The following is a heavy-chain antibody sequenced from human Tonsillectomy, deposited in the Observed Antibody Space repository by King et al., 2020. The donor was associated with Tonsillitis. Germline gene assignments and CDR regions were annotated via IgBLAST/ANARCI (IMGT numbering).Heavy chain of an antibody. J-gene: IGHJ4*02. D-gene: IGHD2-21*02. CDR1: GYTFTSYY. Sequence: VQLVESGAEVKKPGASVKVSCTASGYTFTSYYMHWVRQAPGQGLEWMGIINPSGGSTSYAQKFQGRVTMTRDTSTSTVYMELSSLRSEDTAVYYCARDPSLAYCGGDCYPWYFDYWGQGTLVTVSS. CDR2: INPSGGST. CDR3: ARDPSLAYCGGDCYPWYFDY. V-gene: IGHV1-46*01.